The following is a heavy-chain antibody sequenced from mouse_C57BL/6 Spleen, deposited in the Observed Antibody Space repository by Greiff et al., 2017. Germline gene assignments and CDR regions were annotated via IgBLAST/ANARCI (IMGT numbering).Heavy chain of an antibody. CDR2: INPNNGGT. CDR3: ARRATTEYYFDY. J-gene: IGHJ2*01. CDR1: GYTFTDYN. Sequence: EVQLQQSGPELVKPGASVKIPCKASGYTFTDYNMDWVKQSPGQSLEWIGAINPNNGGTIYNQKFKGKATLTVDKSSSTAYMELSSLTSEDTAIYYCARRATTEYYFDYWGQGTTLTVSS. D-gene: IGHD1-1*01. V-gene: IGHV1-18*01.